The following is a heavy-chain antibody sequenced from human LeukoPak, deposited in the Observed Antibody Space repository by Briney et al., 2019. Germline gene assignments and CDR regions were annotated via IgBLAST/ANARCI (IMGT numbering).Heavy chain of an antibody. CDR2: IYSSGIT. CDR1: GGSITSRSFY. D-gene: IGHD5-18*01. J-gene: IGHJ4*02. Sequence: PSETLSLTCTVSGGSITSRSFYWGWLRQPLGKGLEWIGSIYSSGITYYNPSLGSRVTISVDTSKNQFSLKLRSVTAADTAVYYCASEVQLYGYWGQGILVTVSS. V-gene: IGHV4-39*01. CDR3: ASEVQLYGY.